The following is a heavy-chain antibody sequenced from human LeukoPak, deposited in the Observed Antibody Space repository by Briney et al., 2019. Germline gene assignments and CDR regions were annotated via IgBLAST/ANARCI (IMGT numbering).Heavy chain of an antibody. CDR1: GGSISSYY. V-gene: IGHV4-30-4*08. CDR2: IYYSGST. Sequence: PSETLSLTCTVSGGSISSYYWSWIRQPPGKGLEWIGYIYYSGSTYYNPSLKSRVTISVDTSKNQFSLKLSSVTAADTAVYYCARIRTYYYDSSGYPLLDHWGQGTLVTVSS. CDR3: ARIRTYYYDSSGYPLLDH. J-gene: IGHJ4*02. D-gene: IGHD3-22*01.